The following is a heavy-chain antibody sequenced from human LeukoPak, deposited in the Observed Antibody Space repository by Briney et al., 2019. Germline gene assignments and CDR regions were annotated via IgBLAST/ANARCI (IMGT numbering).Heavy chain of an antibody. CDR1: GFTFSSYA. V-gene: IGHV3-21*01. Sequence: PGGSLRLSCAASGFTFSSYAMSWVRQAPGKGLEWVSSISSSSSYIYYADSVKGRFTISRDNAKNSLYLQMNSLRAEDTAVYYCARDAVLLWFGELPPLDYYYYYGMDVWGQGTTVTVSS. CDR3: ARDAVLLWFGELPPLDYYYYYGMDV. J-gene: IGHJ6*02. D-gene: IGHD3-10*01. CDR2: ISSSSSYI.